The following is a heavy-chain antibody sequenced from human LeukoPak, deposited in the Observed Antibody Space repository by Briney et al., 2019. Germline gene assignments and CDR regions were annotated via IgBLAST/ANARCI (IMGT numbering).Heavy chain of an antibody. V-gene: IGHV3-30*02. CDR2: IRYDGSNK. CDR1: GFTFSSYG. D-gene: IGHD6-19*01. Sequence: PGGSLRLSCAASGFTFSSYGMHWVRQAPGKGLEWVAFIRYDGSNKYYADSVKGRFTISRDNSKNTLYLQMNSLRAEDTAVYYCVIAVAGPYYFDYWGQGTLVTVSS. CDR3: VIAVAGPYYFDY. J-gene: IGHJ4*02.